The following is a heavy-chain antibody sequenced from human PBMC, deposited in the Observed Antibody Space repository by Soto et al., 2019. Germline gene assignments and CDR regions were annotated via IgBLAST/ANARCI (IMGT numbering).Heavy chain of an antibody. Sequence: GGSLRLSCKVSGFRFDDYGMHWVRQAPGKGLEWIAGISRDSRSISYGASMKGRFTISRDNAKNSLYLQLNSLRADDTAFYYCVKDALTTVAYYFDYWGQGALVTVPS. D-gene: IGHD4-17*01. V-gene: IGHV3-9*01. CDR1: GFRFDDYG. CDR2: ISRDSRSI. CDR3: VKDALTTVAYYFDY. J-gene: IGHJ4*02.